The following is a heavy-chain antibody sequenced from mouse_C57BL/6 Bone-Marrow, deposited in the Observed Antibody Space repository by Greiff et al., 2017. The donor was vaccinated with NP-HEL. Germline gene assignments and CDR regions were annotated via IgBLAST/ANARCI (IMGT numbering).Heavy chain of an antibody. CDR2: IDPEDGET. CDR1: GFNIKDYY. Sequence: EVKLVESGAELVKPGASVKLSCTASGFNIKDYYMHWVKQRTEQGLEWIGRIDPEDGETKYAPKFQGKATITADTSSSTAYMQLSSLTSEDSAVYYCARKAYYGRSYEFAYWGQGTLVTVSA. V-gene: IGHV14-2*01. CDR3: ARKAYYGRSYEFAY. J-gene: IGHJ3*01. D-gene: IGHD1-1*01.